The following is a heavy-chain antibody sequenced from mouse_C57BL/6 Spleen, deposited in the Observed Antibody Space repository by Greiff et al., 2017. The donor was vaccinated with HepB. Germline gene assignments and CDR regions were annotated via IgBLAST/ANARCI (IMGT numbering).Heavy chain of an antibody. Sequence: VQLQQSGPELVKPGASVKISCKASGYTFTDYYMNWVKQSHGKSLEWIGDINPNNGGTSYNQKFKGKATLTVDKSSSTAYMELRSLTSDDSAVYYCARLGGYYYGSSYRYFDVWGTGTTVTVSS. CDR1: GYTFTDYY. V-gene: IGHV1-26*01. D-gene: IGHD1-1*01. J-gene: IGHJ1*03. CDR3: ARLGGYYYGSSYRYFDV. CDR2: INPNNGGT.